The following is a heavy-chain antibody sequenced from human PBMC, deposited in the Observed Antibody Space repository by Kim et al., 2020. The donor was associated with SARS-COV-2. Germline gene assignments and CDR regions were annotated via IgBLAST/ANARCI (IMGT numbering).Heavy chain of an antibody. D-gene: IGHD1-26*01. V-gene: IGHV3-7*01. CDR2: IKEDGREK. Sequence: GGSLRLSCAASGFTFKSYWMSWVRQAPGKGLEWVADIKEDGREKNYIESMKGRLTISRDNPKNSVYLQMNSLRVEDTAVYYCARGSYTLDDWVQGTLVTVPS. J-gene: IGHJ4*02. CDR1: GFTFKSYW. CDR3: ARGSYTLDD.